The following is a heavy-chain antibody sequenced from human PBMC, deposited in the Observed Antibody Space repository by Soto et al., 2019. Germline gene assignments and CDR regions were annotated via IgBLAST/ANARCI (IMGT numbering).Heavy chain of an antibody. V-gene: IGHV1-46*01. D-gene: IGHD3-10*01. CDR2: INPSGGNT. CDR1: GYTFTSHY. J-gene: IGHJ4*02. CDR3: ARASGDNHYGSGNYYNWADCSFDH. Sequence: QVQLVQSGAEVKEPGASVKVSCKASGYTFTSHYIHWVRQAPGQGLEWMGLINPSGGNTGYPQKFQGRITMTRDTSTSTVYMELSSLSSEDTAIYYCARASGDNHYGSGNYYNWADCSFDHWGQGTLVTVS.